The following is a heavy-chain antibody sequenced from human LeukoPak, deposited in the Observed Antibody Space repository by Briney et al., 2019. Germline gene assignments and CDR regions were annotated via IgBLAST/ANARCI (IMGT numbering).Heavy chain of an antibody. Sequence: ASVKVSCKASGYSSTNYGISWVRQAPGQGLEWMGWISAYNGNTNYAQKLQGRVTMTTDTSTSTAYMELRSLRSDDTAVYYCASISIVGATLDYWGQGTLVTVSS. CDR2: ISAYNGNT. CDR1: GYSSTNYG. D-gene: IGHD1-26*01. V-gene: IGHV1-18*01. J-gene: IGHJ4*02. CDR3: ASISIVGATLDY.